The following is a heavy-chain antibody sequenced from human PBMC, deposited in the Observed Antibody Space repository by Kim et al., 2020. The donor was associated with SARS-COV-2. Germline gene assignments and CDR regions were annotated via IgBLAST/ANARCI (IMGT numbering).Heavy chain of an antibody. D-gene: IGHD2-15*01. Sequence: YDPPLKRRVTIPLDTSKNQFSLKLSSVTAADTAVYYCAGRAGFTDYSIDYWGQGTLVTVSS. V-gene: IGHV4-39*01. J-gene: IGHJ4*02. CDR3: AGRAGFTDYSIDY.